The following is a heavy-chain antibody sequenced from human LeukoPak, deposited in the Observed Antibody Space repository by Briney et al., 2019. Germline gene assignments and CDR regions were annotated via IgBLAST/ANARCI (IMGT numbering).Heavy chain of an antibody. J-gene: IGHJ4*01. CDR1: GFTFSSYG. D-gene: IGHD6-6*01. CDR3: ARQTGQLVGTGRYFDY. V-gene: IGHV3-33*01. Sequence: GGSLRLSCAASGFTFSSYGTHWVRQAPGKGLEWVAVIWYDGSNKYYADSVKGRFTISRDNSKNTLYLQMNSLRAEDTAVYYCARQTGQLVGTGRYFDYWGQGTLVTVSS. CDR2: IWYDGSNK.